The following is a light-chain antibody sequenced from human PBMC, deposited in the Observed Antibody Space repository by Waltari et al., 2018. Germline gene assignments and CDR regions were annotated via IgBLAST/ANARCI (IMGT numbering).Light chain of an antibody. J-gene: IGLJ1*01. V-gene: IGLV2-8*01. CDR1: SSDIGA. CDR2: DVT. CDR3: TSDAGSNSNSFYV. Sequence: QSALTQPPSASGSPGQSVTISCTGASSDIGAVSWYQHHPGKAPQLMIYDVTKRPSGVPDRFSGSGSGNTASLTVSGLQPEDEADYYCTSDAGSNSNSFYVFGTGTKVTVL.